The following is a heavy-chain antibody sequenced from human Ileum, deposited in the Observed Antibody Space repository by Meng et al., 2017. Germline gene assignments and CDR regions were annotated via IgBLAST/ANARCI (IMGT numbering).Heavy chain of an antibody. J-gene: IGHJ6*02. D-gene: IGHD3-10*01. Sequence: SLNFSCATSGFTSTSNSMHWVRQAPDKGLEWVAVISPTGSTIYYADSVNGRFTISRDNSKNTLYLQMNSRKTEDTAVYFCAREVGVRGFMDVWGQGPTVTVSS. V-gene: IGHV3-30*01. CDR3: AREVGVRGFMDV. CDR1: GFTSTSNS. CDR2: ISPTGSTI.